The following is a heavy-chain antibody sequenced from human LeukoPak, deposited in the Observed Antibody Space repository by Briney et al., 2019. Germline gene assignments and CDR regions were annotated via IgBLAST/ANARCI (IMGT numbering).Heavy chain of an antibody. Sequence: GGSLRLSCAASGFTFSTYGMNRVRQAPGKGLEWVSAISGSGGSTYYADSVKGRFTISRDNSKNTLYLQMNSLRAEDTAVYYCAKDTGGYAFDWGQGTLVTVSS. CDR2: ISGSGGST. D-gene: IGHD5-12*01. J-gene: IGHJ4*02. CDR1: GFTFSTYG. V-gene: IGHV3-23*01. CDR3: AKDTGGYAFD.